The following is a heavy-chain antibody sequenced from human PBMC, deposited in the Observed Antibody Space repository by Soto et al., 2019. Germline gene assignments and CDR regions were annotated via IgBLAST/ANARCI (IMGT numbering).Heavy chain of an antibody. V-gene: IGHV3-9*01. J-gene: IGHJ4*02. CDR2: ISWNSGSI. D-gene: IGHD1-1*01. CDR1: GFTFDDYA. CDR3: AKDFLLERRGFDY. Sequence: EVQLVESGGGLVQPGRSLRLSCAASGFTFDDYAMHWVRQAPGKGLEWVSGISWNSGSIGYADSVKGRFPISRDNAKNALYLQMNSLRAEDTALYYCAKDFLLERRGFDYWGQGTLVTVSS.